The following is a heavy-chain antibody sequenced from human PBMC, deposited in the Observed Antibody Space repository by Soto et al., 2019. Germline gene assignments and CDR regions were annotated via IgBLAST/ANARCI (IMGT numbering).Heavy chain of an antibody. CDR3: ASTKYDSSAYYYWYLGL. J-gene: IGHJ2*01. V-gene: IGHV1-69*06. CDR2: IIPIFGTA. CDR1: EDTFRNYA. Sequence: SVKVCCKACEDTFRNYAISLVRQAPGQGLEWMGGIIPIFGTANYAQKFQGRVTITADTSANTVYLELRSLRSEDTAFYYCASTKYDSSAYYYWYLGLWGRGTMVTVSS. D-gene: IGHD3-22*01.